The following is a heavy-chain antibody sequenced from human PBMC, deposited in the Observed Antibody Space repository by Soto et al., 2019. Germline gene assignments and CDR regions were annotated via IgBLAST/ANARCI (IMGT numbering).Heavy chain of an antibody. CDR2: IDPSDSYT. CDR1: GYSFTSYW. Sequence: GESLKISCKGSGYSFTSYWISWVRQMPGKGLEWVGRIDPSDSYTNYSPSFQGHVTISADKSISTAYLQWSSLKASDTAMYYCAGSWHYYYYGMDVWGQGTTVTVSS. V-gene: IGHV5-10-1*01. CDR3: AGSWHYYYYGMDV. J-gene: IGHJ6*02. D-gene: IGHD6-13*01.